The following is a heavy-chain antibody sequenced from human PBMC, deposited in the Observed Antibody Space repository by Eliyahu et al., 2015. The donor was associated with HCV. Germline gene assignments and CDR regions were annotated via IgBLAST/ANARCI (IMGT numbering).Heavy chain of an antibody. D-gene: IGHD2-21*01. CDR2: VNGDGSGT. J-gene: IGHJ5*01. Sequence: EVQLVESGGGLVQPGGSLRLSCEASGFTFSSYWMHWVRQAPGKGLMWVSRVNGDGSGTRYASSVKGRFTISRDNAENKIYLQMNSLRGEDTAVYYCVRDFAGIEVNNWFDLWGQGVLVTVSS. V-gene: IGHV3-74*01. CDR3: VRDFAGIEVNNWFDL. CDR1: GFTFSSYW.